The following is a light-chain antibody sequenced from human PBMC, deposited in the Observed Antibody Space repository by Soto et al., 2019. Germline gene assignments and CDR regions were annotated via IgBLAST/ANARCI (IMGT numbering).Light chain of an antibody. Sequence: DIVMTQSPDSLAVSLGERATINCKSSQSVLYSSNKRNYLAWYQQKPGQPPKLLISWASTRESGVPDRFSGGGSGTDFSLTISSQQAEDVAVYYCQQYFSTSYTFGQGTKLEIK. CDR2: WAS. CDR1: QSVLYSSNKRNY. V-gene: IGKV4-1*01. CDR3: QQYFSTSYT. J-gene: IGKJ2*01.